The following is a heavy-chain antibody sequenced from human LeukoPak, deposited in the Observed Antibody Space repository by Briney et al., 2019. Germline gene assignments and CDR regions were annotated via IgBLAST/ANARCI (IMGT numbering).Heavy chain of an antibody. CDR2: INSDESEK. J-gene: IGHJ4*02. V-gene: IGHV3-7*01. CDR1: GFTFSTYW. CDR3: VRPVRGSAGEDY. Sequence: GGSLRLSCAASGFTFSTYWMGWVRQAPGKGLEWVATINSDESEKYYVDSVKGRFTISRDNAKNSLYLQMHGQRIADTAVYYCVRPVRGSAGEDYWGQGTLVTVSS. D-gene: IGHD6-13*01.